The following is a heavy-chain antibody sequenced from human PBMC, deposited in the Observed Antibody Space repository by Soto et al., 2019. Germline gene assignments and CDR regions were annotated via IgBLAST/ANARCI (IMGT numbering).Heavy chain of an antibody. D-gene: IGHD6-13*01. CDR2: ISSSGSTI. Sequence: EVQLVESGGGLVQPGGSLRLSGAASGFTFSSYEMNWVRQAPGKGLEWVSYISSSGSTIYYADSVKGRFTISRDNAKNSRYLQMNSLRAEDTAVYYCARERIAAAGTRDYFDYWGQGTLVTVSS. CDR1: GFTFSSYE. V-gene: IGHV3-48*03. CDR3: ARERIAAAGTRDYFDY. J-gene: IGHJ4*02.